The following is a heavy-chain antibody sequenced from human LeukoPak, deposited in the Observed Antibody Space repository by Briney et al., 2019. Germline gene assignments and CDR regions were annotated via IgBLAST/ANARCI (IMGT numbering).Heavy chain of an antibody. V-gene: IGHV3-15*01. CDR2: IKSKTDGGTT. D-gene: IGHD6-13*01. J-gene: IGHJ3*02. Sequence: GGSLRLACAASGFTFSNAWMSWVRQAPGKGLEWGGRIKSKTDGGTTDYAAPVKGRFTISRDDSKNTLYLQMNSLKTEDTAVYYCTTEGSSAAGFYDAFDIWGQGTMVTVSS. CDR1: GFTFSNAW. CDR3: TTEGSSAAGFYDAFDI.